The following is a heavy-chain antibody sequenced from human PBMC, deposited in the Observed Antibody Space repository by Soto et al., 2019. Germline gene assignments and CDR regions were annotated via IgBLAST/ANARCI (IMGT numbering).Heavy chain of an antibody. J-gene: IGHJ3*01. D-gene: IGHD3-10*01. V-gene: IGHV1-69*06. CDR3: ARGVSNSGAYYTGPSAYDL. Sequence: QVQLVQSGAVVKKPGSSVEVSCKASGGTFNGYGISRVRQAPGQGLEWMGGTVPVFDTSKNAPRFQGRVTITADKSTSTAYMELSSVRSEDTAIYFCARGVSNSGAYYTGPSAYDLWGQGTLVIVSS. CDR2: TVPVFDTS. CDR1: GGTFNGYG.